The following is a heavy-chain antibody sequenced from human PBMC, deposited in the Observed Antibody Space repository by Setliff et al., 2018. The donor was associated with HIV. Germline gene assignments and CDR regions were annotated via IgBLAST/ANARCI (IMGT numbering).Heavy chain of an antibody. D-gene: IGHD6-13*01. Sequence: SETLSLTCTVSSGSVSRSDYYWGWIRQTPGKGLEWIGSIYWSGLTFYNPSLKSRVTTSVDTSKNQFSLRLSSVTAADTAVYYCVRVSCSSWYSIPRNYYYSMDVWGEGTTVTVSS. CDR3: VRVSCSSWYSIPRNYYYSMDV. V-gene: IGHV4-39*07. CDR2: IYWSGLT. J-gene: IGHJ6*03. CDR1: SGSVSRSDYY.